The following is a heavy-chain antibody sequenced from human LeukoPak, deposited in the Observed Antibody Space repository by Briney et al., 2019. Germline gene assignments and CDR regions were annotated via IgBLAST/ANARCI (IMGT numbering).Heavy chain of an antibody. CDR3: AKDLVTWSLDY. D-gene: IGHD3-16*01. CDR2: ISGSGGSR. J-gene: IGHJ4*02. Sequence: PGGSLRLSCAASGFTFSSYAMTWVRQAPGKGLEWVSSISGSGGSRDYADSVKGRFTISRDNSKNTLYLQMTSLRAEDTAVYYCAKDLVTWSLDYWGQGTLVTVSS. V-gene: IGHV3-23*01. CDR1: GFTFSSYA.